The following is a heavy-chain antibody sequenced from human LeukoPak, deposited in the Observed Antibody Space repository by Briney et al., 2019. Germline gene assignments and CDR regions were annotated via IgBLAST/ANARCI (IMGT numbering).Heavy chain of an antibody. D-gene: IGHD6-13*01. CDR2: SYSDGRT. J-gene: IGHJ4*02. Sequence: GGSLSLSCAASGFTVSNIYMSWVRQAPGKGLEWVSVSYSDGRTYYADSVKGRFTISRDNSKNTLYLQMNSLRVEDTAVYYCARARPGTAAGTGEFDYWGQGTLVTVSS. CDR1: GFTVSNIY. CDR3: ARARPGTAAGTGEFDY. V-gene: IGHV3-66*01.